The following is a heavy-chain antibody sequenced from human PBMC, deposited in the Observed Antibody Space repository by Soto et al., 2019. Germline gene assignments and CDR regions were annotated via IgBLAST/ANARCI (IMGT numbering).Heavy chain of an antibody. CDR1: GGSISSSFW. Sequence: SETLSLTCAVSGGSISSSFWWSWVRQPPGKGLEWIGYIYYSGSTNYNPSLKSRVTISVDTSKNQFSLKLSSVTAADTAVYYCASAYGYYFDYWGQGTLVTVSS. V-gene: IGHV4-4*02. CDR3: ASAYGYYFDY. J-gene: IGHJ4*02. D-gene: IGHD4-17*01. CDR2: IYYSGST.